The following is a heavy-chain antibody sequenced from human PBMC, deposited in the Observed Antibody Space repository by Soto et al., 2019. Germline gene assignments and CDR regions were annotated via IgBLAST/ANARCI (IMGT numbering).Heavy chain of an antibody. CDR3: ARGTVLGFYSSGWYDY. V-gene: IGHV4-59*01. J-gene: IGHJ4*02. Sequence: QVQLQQWGAGLLKPSETLSLTCTVSGGSISSYYWSWIRQPPGKGLEWIGYIYYSGSTNYNPSLKSRVTISVDTSTSQFSLKLSSVTAADTAVYYCARGTVLGFYSSGWYDYWGQGTLVTVSS. CDR2: IYYSGST. CDR1: GGSISSYY. D-gene: IGHD6-19*01.